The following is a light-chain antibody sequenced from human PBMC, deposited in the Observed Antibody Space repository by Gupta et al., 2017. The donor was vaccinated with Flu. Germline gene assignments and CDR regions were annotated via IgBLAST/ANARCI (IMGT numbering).Light chain of an antibody. CDR2: AAS. V-gene: IGKV1-8*01. Sequence: AIRMTQSPSSFSASTGDRVTITCRASQGISSYLAWYQQKPGKAPKLLIYAASTLQSGVPSRFSGSGSGTDFTLTISCLQSEDFANYYCQQEDSYPRTFGQGTKVEIK. J-gene: IGKJ1*01. CDR1: QGISSY. CDR3: QQEDSYPRT.